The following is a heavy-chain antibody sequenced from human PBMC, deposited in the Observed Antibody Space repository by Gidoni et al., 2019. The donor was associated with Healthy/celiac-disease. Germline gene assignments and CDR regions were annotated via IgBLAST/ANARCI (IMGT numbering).Heavy chain of an antibody. CDR1: VGSISSSNW. Sequence: QVQLPESGPGLVKPAGTLSLTCAVSVGSISSSNWWSWVRQPPGKGLEWSGEIYHSGSTNYNPSLKSRVTISVDKSKNQFSLKLSSVTAADTAVYYCARELVTARFYGMDVWGQGTTVTVSS. CDR2: IYHSGST. D-gene: IGHD2-15*01. CDR3: ARELVTARFYGMDV. V-gene: IGHV4-4*02. J-gene: IGHJ6*02.